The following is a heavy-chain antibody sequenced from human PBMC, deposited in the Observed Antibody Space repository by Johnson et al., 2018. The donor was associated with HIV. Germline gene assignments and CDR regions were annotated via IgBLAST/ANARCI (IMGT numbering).Heavy chain of an antibody. Sequence: QVQLVESGGGAVQPGKSLRLSCVVSGFTFSSYAVHWVRQAPGKGLEWVAVISYDGDTKYYADSVKGRFTISRDNSKNSLYLQMKSLRSEDTAVYYCASGYSYGPDSFDIWGQGTMVTVSS. CDR2: ISYDGDTK. CDR3: ASGYSYGPDSFDI. D-gene: IGHD5-18*01. V-gene: IGHV3-30-3*01. CDR1: GFTFSSYA. J-gene: IGHJ3*02.